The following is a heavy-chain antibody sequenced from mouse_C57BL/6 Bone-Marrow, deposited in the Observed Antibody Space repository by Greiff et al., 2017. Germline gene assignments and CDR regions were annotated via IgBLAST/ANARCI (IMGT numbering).Heavy chain of an antibody. Sequence: VQLQQSGPELVKPGASVKISCKASGYSFTGYYVNWVKQSPEKSLEWIGEINPSTGGTTYNQKFKAKATLTVDKSSSTAYMPLKSLTSEDSAVYYCARGGFICGCAMDYWGQGTSVTVSS. CDR3: ARGGFICGCAMDY. D-gene: IGHD1-1*01. J-gene: IGHJ4*01. V-gene: IGHV1-42*01. CDR2: INPSTGGT. CDR1: GYSFTGYY.